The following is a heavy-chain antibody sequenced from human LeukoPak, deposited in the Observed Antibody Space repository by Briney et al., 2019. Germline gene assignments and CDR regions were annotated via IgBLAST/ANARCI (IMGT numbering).Heavy chain of an antibody. CDR2: INPNSGGT. J-gene: IGHJ5*02. CDR3: ARAGGRSWFDP. V-gene: IGHV1-2*02. Sequence: ASVKVTCKASGYSFTDKYMHWVRQAPGQGLEWMGWINPNSGGTNYAQKFQGRVTMTTDTSMSTAYMAVSRLTSDDTAVYYCARAGGRSWFDPWGQGTLVTVSS. CDR1: GYSFTDKY.